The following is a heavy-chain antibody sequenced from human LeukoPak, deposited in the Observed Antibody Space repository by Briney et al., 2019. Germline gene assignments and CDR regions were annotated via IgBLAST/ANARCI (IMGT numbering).Heavy chain of an antibody. D-gene: IGHD5-12*01. Sequence: PGGSLRLSCAASGFTFDDYAMHWVRQAPGKGLEWVSAISGSGGSTYYADSVKGRFTISRDNSKNTLYLQMNSLRAEDTAVYYCAKDLGYSGYDSLGPFDYWGQGTLVTVSS. V-gene: IGHV3-23*01. CDR3: AKDLGYSGYDSLGPFDY. CDR2: ISGSGGST. J-gene: IGHJ4*02. CDR1: GFTFDDYA.